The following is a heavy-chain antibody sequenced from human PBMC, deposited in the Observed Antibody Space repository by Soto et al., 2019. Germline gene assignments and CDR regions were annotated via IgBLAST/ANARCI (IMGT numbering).Heavy chain of an antibody. J-gene: IGHJ5*02. V-gene: IGHV3-49*03. CDR2: IRSKAYGGTT. CDR1: GFTFGDYA. D-gene: IGHD3-22*01. Sequence: PGGSLILSCTASGFTFGDYAMSWFRQAPGKGLEWVGFIRSKAYGGTTVYAASVKGRFTISRDDSKSIAYLQMNSLKTEDTAVYYCTTNYYDSSGYDNWFDPWGQGTLVTV. CDR3: TTNYYDSSGYDNWFDP.